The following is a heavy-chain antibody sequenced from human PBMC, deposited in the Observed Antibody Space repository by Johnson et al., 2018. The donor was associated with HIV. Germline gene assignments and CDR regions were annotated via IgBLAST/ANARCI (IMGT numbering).Heavy chain of an antibody. J-gene: IGHJ3*02. V-gene: IGHV3-30-3*01. CDR1: GFTFSSYA. D-gene: IGHD2-15*01. CDR3: AKEGGKYLVELDAFDI. Sequence: QVQLVESGGGVVQPGRSLRLSCAASGFTFSSYAMHWVRQAPGKGLEWVAVISYDGSNKYYADSVKGRFTISRDNSKNTLYLQMNSLRAEDTAVYYCAKEGGKYLVELDAFDIWGQGTMVTVSS. CDR2: ISYDGSNK.